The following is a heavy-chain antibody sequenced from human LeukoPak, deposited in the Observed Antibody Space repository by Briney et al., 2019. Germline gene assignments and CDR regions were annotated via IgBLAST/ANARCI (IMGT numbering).Heavy chain of an antibody. CDR3: ARWGGTRQYYFDY. CDR1: GFIFSDYG. D-gene: IGHD1-1*01. V-gene: IGHV3-33*01. J-gene: IGHJ4*02. CDR2: TRFDGSIK. Sequence: GGSLRLACAVSGFIFSDYGFHWVRQAPGKGLEWVAVTRFDGSIKQYADSVKGRFTISRDDSKNTLYLQMNFLKSEDTAVYYCARWGGTRQYYFDYWGQGTLVTVSS.